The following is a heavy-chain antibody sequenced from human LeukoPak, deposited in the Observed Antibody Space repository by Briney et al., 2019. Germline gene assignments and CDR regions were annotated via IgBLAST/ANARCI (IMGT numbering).Heavy chain of an antibody. Sequence: ASVTVSCKASGYTFTGYYIHWVRQAPGQGLEWMGWINPDSGGTNFAQRFQGRVTMTRDTSISTAYMELSRLTSDDTAVCYCARGLQYSSSDYWGQGTLVSVSS. J-gene: IGHJ4*02. CDR3: ARGLQYSSSDY. D-gene: IGHD6-6*01. CDR1: GYTFTGYY. CDR2: INPDSGGT. V-gene: IGHV1-2*02.